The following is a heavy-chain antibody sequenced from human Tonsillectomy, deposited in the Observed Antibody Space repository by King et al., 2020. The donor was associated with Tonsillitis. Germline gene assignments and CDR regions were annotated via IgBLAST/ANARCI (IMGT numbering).Heavy chain of an antibody. CDR1: GFTFSSYG. J-gene: IGHJ4*02. CDR2: ISSDGSRK. Sequence: VQLVESGGGVVQPGRSLRLSCAASGFTFSSYGIHWVRQAPGKGLEWVAVISSDGSRKYSADSVRGRFTISRDNSKNTLYLQMNSLRADDTAVYYCAKARQWLVHFDYWGQGTLVTVSS. D-gene: IGHD6-19*01. CDR3: AKARQWLVHFDY. V-gene: IGHV3-30*18.